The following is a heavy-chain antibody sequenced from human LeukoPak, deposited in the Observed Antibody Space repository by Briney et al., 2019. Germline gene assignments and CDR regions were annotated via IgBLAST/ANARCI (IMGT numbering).Heavy chain of an antibody. CDR2: ISGSGGST. CDR3: AKDPHYYYYYYMDV. Sequence: GGSLRLSCVASGFTLSNYWMSWVRQAPGKGLEWVSAISGSGGSTYYADSVKGRFTISRDNSKNTLYLQMNSLRAEDTAVYYCAKDPHYYYYYYMDVWGKGTTVTVSS. V-gene: IGHV3-23*01. J-gene: IGHJ6*03. CDR1: GFTLSNYW.